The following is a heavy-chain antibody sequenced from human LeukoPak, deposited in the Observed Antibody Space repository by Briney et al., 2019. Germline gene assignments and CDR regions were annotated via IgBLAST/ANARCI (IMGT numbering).Heavy chain of an antibody. D-gene: IGHD3-3*01. CDR1: GGSISSSSYY. Sequence: SETLSLTCTVSGGSISSSSYYWGWIRQPPGKGLEWIGSIYYSGSTYYNPSLKSRVTISVDTSKNQFSLKLSSVTAADTAVYYCASNTIFGVVISNYWGQGTLVTVSA. CDR2: IYYSGST. J-gene: IGHJ4*02. V-gene: IGHV4-39*01. CDR3: ASNTIFGVVISNY.